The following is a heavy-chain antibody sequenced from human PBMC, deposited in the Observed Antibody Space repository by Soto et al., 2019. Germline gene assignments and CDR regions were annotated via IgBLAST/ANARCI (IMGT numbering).Heavy chain of an antibody. Sequence: EVQLVESGGGLVQPGGSLRLSCAASGFTFSLSSMSWVRQAPGKGLEWVSYISRSSSGIHYADSVKGRFTISRDDVTNSMHLQMNSLRDGDTAVYYCARAVTSGLDVWGQGTSVSISS. CDR3: ARAVTSGLDV. J-gene: IGHJ6*01. D-gene: IGHD3-10*01. CDR2: ISRSSSGI. CDR1: GFTFSLSS. V-gene: IGHV3-48*02.